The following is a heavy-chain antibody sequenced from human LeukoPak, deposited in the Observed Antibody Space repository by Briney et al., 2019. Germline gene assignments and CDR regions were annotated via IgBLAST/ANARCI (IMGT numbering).Heavy chain of an antibody. CDR1: GGTFSSYA. CDR2: IIPIFGTA. V-gene: IGHV1-69*13. CDR3: ARGTRYCGGDCYRRLDY. J-gene: IGHJ4*02. Sequence: SVKVSCKASGGTFSSYAISWVRQAPGQGLEWMGGIIPIFGTANYAQKFQGRVTITADESTSTAYMELSSLRSEDTAVYYCARGTRYCGGDCYRRLDYWGQGTLVTVSS. D-gene: IGHD2-21*02.